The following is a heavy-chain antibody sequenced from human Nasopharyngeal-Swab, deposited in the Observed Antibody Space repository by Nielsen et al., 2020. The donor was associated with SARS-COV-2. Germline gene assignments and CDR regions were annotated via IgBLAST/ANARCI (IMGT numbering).Heavy chain of an antibody. CDR2: FYYSGST. CDR1: GGSITNYY. V-gene: IGHV4-59*01. J-gene: IGHJ4*02. CDR3: ARWSTISRFFDF. Sequence: SETLPLTCTVSGGSITNYYWSWIRQPPGKGLEWIGNFYYSGSTNYSPSLKSRVTISADTSKNQFSLKLTTVTAADTAMYYCARWSTISRFFDFWGQGTQVTVSS. D-gene: IGHD1-26*01.